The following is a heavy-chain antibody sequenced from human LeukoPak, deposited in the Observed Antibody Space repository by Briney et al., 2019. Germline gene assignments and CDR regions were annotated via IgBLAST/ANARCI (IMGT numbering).Heavy chain of an antibody. D-gene: IGHD6-19*01. CDR2: INPHSGDT. V-gene: IGHV1-2*02. CDR3: AKTGLSGWYYHFDY. CDR1: VYTFTDYY. J-gene: IGHJ4*02. Sequence: ASVKVSCKASVYTFTDYYFHWMRQAPAQGLDWMGWINPHSGDTNYAQKFQGRVTMTRDTSISTVYMELSRLTSDDTAVFYCAKTGLSGWYYHFDYWGQGTLVTVSS.